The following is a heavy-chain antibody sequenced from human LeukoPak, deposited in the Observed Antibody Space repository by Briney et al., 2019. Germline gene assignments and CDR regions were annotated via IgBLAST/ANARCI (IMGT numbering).Heavy chain of an antibody. J-gene: IGHJ4*02. CDR1: GFTFSDYY. D-gene: IGHD5-18*01. CDR3: AGSSGYSYGYIDY. CDR2: ISSSGSTI. V-gene: IGHV3-11*04. Sequence: GGSLRLSCAASGFTFSDYYMSWIRQAPGKGLEWVSYISSSGSTIYYTDSVKGRFTISRDNAKNSLYLQMNSLRAEDTAVYYCAGSSGYSYGYIDYWGQGTLVTVSS.